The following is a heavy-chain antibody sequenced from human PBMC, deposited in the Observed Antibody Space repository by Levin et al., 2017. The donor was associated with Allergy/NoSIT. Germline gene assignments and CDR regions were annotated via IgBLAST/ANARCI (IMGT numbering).Heavy chain of an antibody. CDR1: GGSISSYY. D-gene: IGHD4-17*01. CDR3: ARAGYGDHYYYYYMDV. J-gene: IGHJ6*03. Sequence: PSETLSLTCTVSGGSISSYYWSWIRQPPGKGLEWIGYIYYSGSTNYNPSLKSRVTISVDTSKNQFSLKLSSVTAADTAVYYCARAGYGDHYYYYYMDVWGKGTTVTVSS. CDR2: IYYSGST. V-gene: IGHV4-59*01.